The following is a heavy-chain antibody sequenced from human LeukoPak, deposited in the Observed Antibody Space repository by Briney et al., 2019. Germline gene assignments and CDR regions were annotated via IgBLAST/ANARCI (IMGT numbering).Heavy chain of an antibody. CDR3: AKLAKYFYGSETYYFFEH. Sequence: PGGSLRLSCTASGFTFGDYAMTWVRQAPGKGLEWVGFIASETYGGTAEYAASVNGRFTISRDDSKSIAYLQMNSLRVEDTAVYYCAKLAKYFYGSETYYFFEHWGQGTPVTASS. CDR2: IASETYGGTA. D-gene: IGHD3-10*01. J-gene: IGHJ4*02. CDR1: GFTFGDYA. V-gene: IGHV3-49*04.